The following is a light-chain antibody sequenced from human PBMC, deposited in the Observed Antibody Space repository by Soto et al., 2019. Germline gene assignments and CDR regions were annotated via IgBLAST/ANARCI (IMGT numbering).Light chain of an antibody. CDR3: QQRSSWPIT. J-gene: IGKJ5*01. V-gene: IGKV3-11*01. CDR1: QSVTSY. Sequence: EIVLTQSPATLSLSPGERATLSCRASQSVTSYLAWYQQRPGQAPRLLINDASRRATGIPDRFSGSGSGADFTLTISSLEPEDFAVHYCQQRSSWPITFGQGTRLENK. CDR2: DAS.